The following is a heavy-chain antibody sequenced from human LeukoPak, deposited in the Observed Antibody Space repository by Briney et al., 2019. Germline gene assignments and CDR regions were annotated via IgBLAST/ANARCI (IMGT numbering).Heavy chain of an antibody. Sequence: PGRSLRLSCAASGFTFDDYAMHWVRQAPGKGLEWVSGISWNSGSIGYADSVKGRFTISRDNAKNSLHLQMNSLRAEDTALYYCAKEKGYYDILTGYSPFDYWGQGTLVTVSS. CDR1: GFTFDDYA. D-gene: IGHD3-9*01. CDR3: AKEKGYYDILTGYSPFDY. J-gene: IGHJ4*02. V-gene: IGHV3-9*01. CDR2: ISWNSGSI.